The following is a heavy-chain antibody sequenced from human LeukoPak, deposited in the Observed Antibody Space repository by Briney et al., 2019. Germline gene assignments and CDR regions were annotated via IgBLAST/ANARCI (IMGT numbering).Heavy chain of an antibody. CDR3: ARDQGGGYSYGWQSFDY. J-gene: IGHJ4*02. D-gene: IGHD5-18*01. CDR2: ISPNGDST. Sequence: GGSLRLSCAASGFTFNNYAMNWVRQAPGKGLEWVSHISPNGDSTYYADSVKGRFTISRDSSKNTLSLQMNSLRAEDTAVYYCARDQGGGYSYGWQSFDYWGQGTLVTVSS. CDR1: GFTFNNYA. V-gene: IGHV3-23*01.